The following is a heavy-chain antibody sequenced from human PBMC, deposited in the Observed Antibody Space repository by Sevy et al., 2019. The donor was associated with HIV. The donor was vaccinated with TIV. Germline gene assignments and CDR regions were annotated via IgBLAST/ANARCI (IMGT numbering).Heavy chain of an antibody. CDR2: IKSKIDGGTT. D-gene: IGHD1-26*01. V-gene: IGHV3-15*07. CDR1: HFTFSDAW. J-gene: IGHJ4*02. Sequence: GGSLRLSCAASHFTFSDAWMNWVRQAPGKGLEWVGRIKSKIDGGTTDFAAPVKGRFTVSRDDSKNTLYLQMNSLKTEDTAVYYCTTSFLVSVTSYFDNWGQGTLVTVSS. CDR3: TTSFLVSVTSYFDN.